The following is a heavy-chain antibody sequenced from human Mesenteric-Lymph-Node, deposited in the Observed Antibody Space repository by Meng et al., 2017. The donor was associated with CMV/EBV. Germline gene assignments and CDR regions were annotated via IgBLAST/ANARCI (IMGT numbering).Heavy chain of an antibody. D-gene: IGHD3-16*01. J-gene: IGHJ4*02. CDR1: GFTFANYE. Sequence: GGPLRLPCTASGFTFANYEMNWVRQAPGKGLEWIAYISTSGSTIYFTDSVKGRFTISRDNAKNTLYLQMHCQRAEDTAVYYCARGGGYWGRGTLVTVSS. CDR2: ISTSGSTI. CDR3: ARGGGY. V-gene: IGHV3-48*03.